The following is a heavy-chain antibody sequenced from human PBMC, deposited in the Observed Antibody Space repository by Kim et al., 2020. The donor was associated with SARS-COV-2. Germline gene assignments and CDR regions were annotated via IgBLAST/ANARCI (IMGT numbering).Heavy chain of an antibody. CDR3: AKIGISGNKQFDY. Sequence: GGSLRLSCAASGFTFSTFGMHWVRQAPGRGLEWVSGVAAGGVGTYYADSVKGRFTISRDNSENTLFLQMNSLRAEDTALYYCAKIGISGNKQFDYWGQG. CDR2: VAAGGVGT. V-gene: IGHV3-23*01. J-gene: IGHJ4*02. CDR1: GFTFSTFG. D-gene: IGHD3-10*01.